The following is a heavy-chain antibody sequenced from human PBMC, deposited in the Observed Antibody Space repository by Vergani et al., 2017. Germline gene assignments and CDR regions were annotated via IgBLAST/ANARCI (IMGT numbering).Heavy chain of an antibody. CDR1: GASVSRGTYY. V-gene: IGHV4-61*02. CDR2: MYTSGHT. CDR3: ARHLPTRGYCSGGSCYYFDY. D-gene: IGHD2-15*01. Sequence: QVQLQESGPGLLKPSQTLSLTCTVSGASVSRGTYYWTWIRQPAGKKLEWIVRMYTSGHTIYNPSLESRVTMSVDTSKNQFSLQLSSVTAADTAVYYCARHLPTRGYCSGGSCYYFDYWGQGTLVTVSS. J-gene: IGHJ4*02.